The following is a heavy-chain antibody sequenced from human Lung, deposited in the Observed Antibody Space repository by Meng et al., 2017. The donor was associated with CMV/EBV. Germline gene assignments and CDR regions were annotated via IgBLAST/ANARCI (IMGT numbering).Heavy chain of an antibody. V-gene: IGHV4-4*02. CDR3: ASFPPPGKQWLVTDY. Sequence: VQVQESGPGLVKLSGTLSLTCAVSGGSISSSNCWSWVRQPPGKGLEWIGEIYHSGSTNYNPSLKSRVTISVDKSKNQFSLKLSSVTAADTAVYYCASFPPPGKQWLVTDYWGQGTLVTVSS. CDR2: IYHSGST. D-gene: IGHD6-19*01. J-gene: IGHJ4*02. CDR1: GGSISSSNC.